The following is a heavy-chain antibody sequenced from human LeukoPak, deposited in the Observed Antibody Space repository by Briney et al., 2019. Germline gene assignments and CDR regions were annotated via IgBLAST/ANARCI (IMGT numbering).Heavy chain of an antibody. CDR2: IKYDASST. CDR1: GFSFGSYA. V-gene: IGHV3-74*01. CDR3: ARGATYAYYQDY. D-gene: IGHD1-26*01. J-gene: IGHJ4*02. Sequence: GGSLRLSCAGSGFSFGSYAMSWVRQAPGKGLVWVSRIKYDASSTSYADSVKGRFTISRDNAKNTLYLQMNSLRAEDTAVYYCARGATYAYYQDYWGQGTLVTVSS.